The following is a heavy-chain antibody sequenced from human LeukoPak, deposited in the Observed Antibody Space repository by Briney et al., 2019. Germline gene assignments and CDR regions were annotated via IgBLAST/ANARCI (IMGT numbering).Heavy chain of an antibody. V-gene: IGHV1-69*05. CDR2: IIHIFGAA. J-gene: IGHJ4*02. Sequence: SVKVSRKASGGTFSSYAISWVRQAPGQGLEWLGGIIHIFGAANYAQKFQGRVTITTDESTSTAYMELSSLRSEDTAVYYCASRGSGSYNLAHWGQGTLVTVSS. CDR1: GGTFSSYA. CDR3: ASRGSGSYNLAH. D-gene: IGHD1-26*01.